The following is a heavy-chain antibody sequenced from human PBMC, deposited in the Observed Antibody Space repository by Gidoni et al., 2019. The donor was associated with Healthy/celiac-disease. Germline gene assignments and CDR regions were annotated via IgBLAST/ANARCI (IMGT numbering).Heavy chain of an antibody. V-gene: IGHV3-33*01. CDR2: IWYDGSNK. J-gene: IGHJ6*02. D-gene: IGHD2-2*01. Sequence: QVQLVESGGGVVQPGRSLRLSCAASGFTFNSYGMHWVRQAPGKGLEWVAVIWYDGSNKYYADSMKSRFTISRDNSKNTLYLPMNSLRAEDTDVYYCARSRIVVVPALDVWGQGTTVTVSS. CDR1: GFTFNSYG. CDR3: ARSRIVVVPALDV.